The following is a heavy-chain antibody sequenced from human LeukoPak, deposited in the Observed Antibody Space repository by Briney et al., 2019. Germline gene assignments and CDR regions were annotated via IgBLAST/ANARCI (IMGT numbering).Heavy chain of an antibody. CDR1: GGSISSYY. CDR3: ARGGSGSYLYYYYYYMDV. V-gene: IGHV4-59*01. D-gene: IGHD3-10*01. CDR2: IYYSGST. Sequence: PSETLSLTCTVSGGSISSYYWSWIRQPPGKGLEWIGYIYYSGSTNYNPSLKSRVTISVDTSKNQFSLKLSSVTAADTAVYYCARGGSGSYLYYYYYYMDVWGKGTTVTISS. J-gene: IGHJ6*03.